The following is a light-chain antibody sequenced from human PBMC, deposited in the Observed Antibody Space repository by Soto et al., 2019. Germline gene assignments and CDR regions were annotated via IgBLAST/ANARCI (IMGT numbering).Light chain of an antibody. J-gene: IGKJ1*01. Sequence: EIVMTQSPATLSVSPGGRATLSCRASQSISDTLAWYQQKPGQAPRLLIHGASTRAPGFPARFSGSGSGTDFTLTISSLQSEDFAVYYCQQYNNWWTFGQGTKVDIK. CDR2: GAS. CDR1: QSISDT. V-gene: IGKV3-15*01. CDR3: QQYNNWWT.